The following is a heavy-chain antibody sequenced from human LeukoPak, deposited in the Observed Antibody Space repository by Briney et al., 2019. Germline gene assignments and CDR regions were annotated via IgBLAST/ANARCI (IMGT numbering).Heavy chain of an antibody. CDR2: FNSDASST. D-gene: IGHD6-6*01. CDR3: GRGVYYFDY. V-gene: IGHV3-74*01. Sequence: GGSRRLSCAASGFTFSTYWVHWVRQAPGKGLVWVSLFNSDASSTSYADSVKGRFTISRDNAKNTLYLQMNSLRAEDTAVYYCGRGVYYFDYWGRGALVSVSS. J-gene: IGHJ4*02. CDR1: GFTFSTYW.